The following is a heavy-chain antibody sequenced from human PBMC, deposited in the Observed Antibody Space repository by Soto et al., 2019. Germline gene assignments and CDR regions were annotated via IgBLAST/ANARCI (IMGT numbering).Heavy chain of an antibody. CDR2: INSDGSSI. Sequence: EVQLVESGGGLVQPGGSVRLSCAASKFTITSYWMHWVRQAPGKGLVWVSRINSDGSSISYADAVKGRFTISRDNAKNTLYLQMNSLRVEDTAVYYCAREVSHGYVLRGMDVWGHGTTVTVFS. CDR3: AREVSHGYVLRGMDV. CDR1: KFTITSYW. D-gene: IGHD5-18*01. J-gene: IGHJ6*02. V-gene: IGHV3-74*01.